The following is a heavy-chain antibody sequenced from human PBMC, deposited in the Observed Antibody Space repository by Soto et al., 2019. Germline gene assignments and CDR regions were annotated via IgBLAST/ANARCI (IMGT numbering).Heavy chain of an antibody. CDR3: ATGFIRAYEM. Sequence: DVQVVESGGGLVKPGGSVTLSGAASAFGFRDFWGHWVRQAPGKGREWVGRIRSRAVGGTPDYAAPGEGRLTISIDDSQKMVYFQLNSLKTEDTAVYYCATGFIRAYEMWGQGTRVTVSP. V-gene: IGHV3-15*01. CDR2: IRSRAVGGTP. J-gene: IGHJ3*02. CDR1: AFGFRDFW. D-gene: IGHD3-16*01.